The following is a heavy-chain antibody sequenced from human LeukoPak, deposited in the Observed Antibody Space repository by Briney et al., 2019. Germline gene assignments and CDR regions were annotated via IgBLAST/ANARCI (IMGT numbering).Heavy chain of an antibody. CDR1: GFTFSSYA. V-gene: IGHV3-23*01. Sequence: GGSLRLSCAASGFTFSSYAMSWVRQAPGKGLEWVSAISGSGGSTYYADSVKGRFTISRDNSKNTLYLQMNSLRTEDTAVYYCAKAGVVIIQRAYYFDYWGQGTLVTVSS. CDR2: ISGSGGST. D-gene: IGHD3-3*01. CDR3: AKAGVVIIQRAYYFDY. J-gene: IGHJ4*02.